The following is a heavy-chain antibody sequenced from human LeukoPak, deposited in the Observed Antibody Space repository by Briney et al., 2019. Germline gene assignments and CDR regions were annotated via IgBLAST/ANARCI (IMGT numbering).Heavy chain of an antibody. CDR2: MNPNSGNT. J-gene: IGHJ4*02. Sequence: ASVKVSCKASGYTFTSYDINCVRQATGQGLEWMGWMNPNSGNTGYAQKFQGRVTMTRNTSISTAYMELSSLRSEDTAVYYCARPTREGSDGYYGSGSYYDYWGQGTLVTVSS. CDR3: ARPTREGSDGYYGSGSYYDY. D-gene: IGHD3-10*01. V-gene: IGHV1-8*01. CDR1: GYTFTSYD.